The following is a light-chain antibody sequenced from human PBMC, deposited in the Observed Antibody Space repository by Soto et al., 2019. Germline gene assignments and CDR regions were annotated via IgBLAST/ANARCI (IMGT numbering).Light chain of an antibody. V-gene: IGKV3-15*01. Sequence: EIVLTQSPATLSVSPGERATLSCRASQSVSSYLAWYQQKPGQAPRLLIFGASTRATGLPARFSASGSGTEFTLTISSLQSEDFAVYSCQQYSNWPPTFGQGTRLEIK. J-gene: IGKJ5*01. CDR2: GAS. CDR1: QSVSSY. CDR3: QQYSNWPPT.